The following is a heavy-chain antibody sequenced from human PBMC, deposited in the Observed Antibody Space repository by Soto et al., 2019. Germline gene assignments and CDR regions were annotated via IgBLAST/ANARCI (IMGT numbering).Heavy chain of an antibody. CDR2: ISDSGVRT. CDR1: GFTFSNFA. CDR3: AKEGSTGSQSL. V-gene: IGHV3-23*01. J-gene: IGHJ4*02. D-gene: IGHD3-10*01. Sequence: EVQLLESGGGLVQPGGSLRLSCVDSGFTFSNFAMSWVRQAPGKGLEWVSTISDSGVRTYYADSVKGRFAISRDNSNNTVYLQMNSLRAEDTAIYYCAKEGSTGSQSLWGQGTLVTVSS.